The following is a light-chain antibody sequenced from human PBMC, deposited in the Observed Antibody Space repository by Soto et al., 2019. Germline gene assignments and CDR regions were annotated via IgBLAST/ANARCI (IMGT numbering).Light chain of an antibody. V-gene: IGLV2-11*01. Sequence: QSALTQPRSVSGSPGQSVTISCTGTSSDVGGYNYVSWYQQHPGKAPKLLIYTVNKRPSGVPDRFSGSKSGNTASLTISGLQADDEADYYCCSHAGINNVLFGGGTKVTVL. CDR1: SSDVGGYNY. J-gene: IGLJ2*01. CDR2: TVN. CDR3: CSHAGINNVL.